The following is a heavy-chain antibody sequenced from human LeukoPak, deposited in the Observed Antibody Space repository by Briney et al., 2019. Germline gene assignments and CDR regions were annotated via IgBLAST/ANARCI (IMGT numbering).Heavy chain of an antibody. CDR2: IYDRGST. J-gene: IGHJ4*02. D-gene: IGHD6-13*01. CDR3: ASYRSSQYFDF. CDR1: GGSISNGGYS. V-gene: IGHV4-30-2*01. Sequence: SETLSLTCAVSGGSISNGGYSWSWIRQPPGKGLKWIGYIYDRGSTYHNPSLRSRLTMSVDRSKNQFSLNLSSVTAADTAVYYCASYRSSQYFDFWGQGTLVTVSS.